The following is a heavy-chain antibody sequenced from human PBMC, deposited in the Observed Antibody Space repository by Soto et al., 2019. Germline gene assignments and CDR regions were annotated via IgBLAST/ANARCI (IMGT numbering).Heavy chain of an antibody. V-gene: IGHV3-23*01. J-gene: IGHJ4*02. CDR2: ISGSGGST. Sequence: EVQLLESGGGLVQPGGSLRLSCAASGFTFSSYAMSWVRQAPGKGLEWVSAISGSGGSTYYADSVKGRFTISRDNSKNTLYLQMNSLRAEETAVYYCAKDPSQLRYFDWLPLYYFDYWGQGTLVTVSS. CDR3: AKDPSQLRYFDWLPLYYFDY. CDR1: GFTFSSYA. D-gene: IGHD3-9*01.